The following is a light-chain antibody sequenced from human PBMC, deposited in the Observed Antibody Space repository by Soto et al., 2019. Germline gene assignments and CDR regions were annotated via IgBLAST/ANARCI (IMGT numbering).Light chain of an antibody. CDR1: SSDVGGYNY. CDR2: DVS. Sequence: LAQPRSVSGSPGQSVTISCTGTSSDVGGYNYVSWYQQHPGKAPKLMIYDVSKRPSGVPDRFSGSKSGNTASLTISGLQAEDEADYYCCSYAGSYSYVLGTGTKVTV. J-gene: IGLJ1*01. CDR3: CSYAGSYSYV. V-gene: IGLV2-11*01.